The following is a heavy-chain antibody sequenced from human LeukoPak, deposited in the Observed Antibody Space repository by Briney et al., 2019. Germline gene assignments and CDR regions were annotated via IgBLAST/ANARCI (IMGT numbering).Heavy chain of an antibody. CDR3: AREDSNPYYFDY. J-gene: IGHJ4*02. CDR1: GGSISSGDYY. CDR2: IYYSGST. Sequence: SETLSLTCTVSGGSISSGDYYWSWIRQPPGKGLEWIGYIYYSGSTYYNPSLKSRVTISVDTSKNQFSLKLSPVTAADTAVYYCAREDSNPYYFDYWGQGTLVTVSS. D-gene: IGHD4-11*01. V-gene: IGHV4-30-4*01.